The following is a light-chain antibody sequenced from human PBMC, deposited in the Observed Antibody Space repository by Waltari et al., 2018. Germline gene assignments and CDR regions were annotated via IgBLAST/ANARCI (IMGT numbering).Light chain of an antibody. V-gene: IGKV1-39*01. Sequence: DIQMTQSPSSLSTSVGDRVTITCRASQTSSSYLNWYQQKPGKAPKLLIYAATNLQSGLTSRFSGSGSGTDFTLTITNPQPEDSGTYYCQQSYITPYTFGQGTALEIK. CDR1: QTSSSY. CDR2: AAT. J-gene: IGKJ2*01. CDR3: QQSYITPYT.